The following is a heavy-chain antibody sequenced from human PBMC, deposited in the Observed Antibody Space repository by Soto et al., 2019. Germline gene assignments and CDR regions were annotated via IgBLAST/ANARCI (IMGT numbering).Heavy chain of an antibody. V-gene: IGHV1-3*01. Sequence: QVQLVQSAAEVKKPGASVKVSCKASGYIFTNYAIHWVRQAPGQRLEWMGWLNADNGNTKYSQSFQGRVTITRDTSASIAYMELSSLRSEDTAVYYCARAAAAGTRNYYFGMDVWGHGTTVTVSS. J-gene: IGHJ6*02. CDR1: GYIFTNYA. D-gene: IGHD6-13*01. CDR2: LNADNGNT. CDR3: ARAAAAGTRNYYFGMDV.